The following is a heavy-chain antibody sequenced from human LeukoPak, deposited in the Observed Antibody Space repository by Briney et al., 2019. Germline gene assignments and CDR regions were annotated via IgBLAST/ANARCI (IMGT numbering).Heavy chain of an antibody. J-gene: IGHJ4*02. D-gene: IGHD3-3*01. CDR3: ARLDYDFWSGYYTGFDY. V-gene: IGHV3-21*01. CDR1: GFTFSSYS. CDR2: ISSSSSYI. Sequence: GGSLRLSCAASGFTFSSYSMNWVRQAPGKGLEWVSTISSSSSYIYYADPVKGRFTISRDNAKNSLYLQMNSLRAEDTAVYYCARLDYDFWSGYYTGFDYWGQGTLVTVSS.